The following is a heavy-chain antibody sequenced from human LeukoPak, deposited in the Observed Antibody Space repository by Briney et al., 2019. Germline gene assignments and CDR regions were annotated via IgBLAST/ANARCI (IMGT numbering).Heavy chain of an antibody. V-gene: IGHV7-4-1*02. Sequence: ASVKVSCKTSGYTFTNNAINWVRQAPGQGLEWMGWINTNTGNPSYAQGFFTGRYVFSLDTSASTAYLQINGLKADDTAVYYCGRDPKLGIRGYTYGYIDHWGQGTLLTVSS. D-gene: IGHD5-18*01. CDR3: GRDPKLGIRGYTYGYIDH. CDR1: GYTFTNNA. J-gene: IGHJ4*02. CDR2: INTNTGNP.